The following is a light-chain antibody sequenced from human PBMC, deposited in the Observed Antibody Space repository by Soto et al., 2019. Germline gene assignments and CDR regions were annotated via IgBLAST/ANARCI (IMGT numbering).Light chain of an antibody. J-gene: IGLJ2*01. Sequence: SYELTQAPSVSVAPGQTATITCGGNDLGSRTMHWYQQKPGQAPVLVIYYDNYRPSGIPQRFSGSNSGTTATLTISRVEGGDEAEYYCQMWDSTTDHVVFGGGTKLTVL. V-gene: IGLV3-21*02. CDR2: YDN. CDR1: DLGSRT. CDR3: QMWDSTTDHVV.